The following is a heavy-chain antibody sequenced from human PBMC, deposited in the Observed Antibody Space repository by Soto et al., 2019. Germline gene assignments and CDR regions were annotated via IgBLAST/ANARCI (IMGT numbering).Heavy chain of an antibody. J-gene: IGHJ1*01. V-gene: IGHV1-69*04. Sequence: GASVKVSCKASGGTFSSYTISWVRQAPGQGLGWVGRIIPILGIANYAQKFQGRVTITADKSTSTAYMELSSLRSDDTAVYYCARDRGLRYCSGGSCPRDSQHWGQGTLVTVSS. D-gene: IGHD2-15*01. CDR3: ARDRGLRYCSGGSCPRDSQH. CDR1: GGTFSSYT. CDR2: IIPILGIA.